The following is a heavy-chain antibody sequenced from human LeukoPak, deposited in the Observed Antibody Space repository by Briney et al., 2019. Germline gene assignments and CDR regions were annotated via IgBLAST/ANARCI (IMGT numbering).Heavy chain of an antibody. CDR1: GFTFSSYE. V-gene: IGHV3-48*03. D-gene: IGHD1-1*01. Sequence: GGSLRLSCAASGFTFSSYEMNWVRQAPGKGLEWVSYISSSGSTIYYADSVKGRFTISRDNAKNSLYLQMNSLGAEDTAVYYCAREDWNQGGYYYGMDVWGQGTTVTVSS. CDR3: AREDWNQGGYYYGMDV. J-gene: IGHJ6*02. CDR2: ISSSGSTI.